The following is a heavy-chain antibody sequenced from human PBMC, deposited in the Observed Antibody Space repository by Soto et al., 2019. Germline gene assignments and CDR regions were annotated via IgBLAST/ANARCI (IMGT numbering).Heavy chain of an antibody. V-gene: IGHV4-34*01. CDR3: ARALSSITIFGVVIIQALDY. CDR2: INHSGST. J-gene: IGHJ4*02. CDR1: GGSFSGYY. D-gene: IGHD3-3*01. Sequence: SETLSLTCAVYGGSFSGYYWSRIRQPPGKGLEWIGEINHSGSTNYNPSLKSRVTISVDTSKNQFSLKLSSVTAADTAVYYGARALSSITIFGVVIIQALDYWGQGTLVTVSS.